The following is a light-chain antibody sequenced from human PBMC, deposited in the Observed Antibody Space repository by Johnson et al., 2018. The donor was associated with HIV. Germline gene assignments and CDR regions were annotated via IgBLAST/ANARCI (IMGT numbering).Light chain of an antibody. V-gene: IGLV1-51*01. CDR2: DNN. Sequence: QSVLTQPPSVSAAPGQKVTISCSGSSSNIGNNYVSWYQQLPGTAPKLLIYDNNKRPSGIPDRFSGSKSGTSATLGITGLQTGDEADYYCGTWDSSMSADVFGPGTKGTGL. J-gene: IGLJ1*01. CDR1: SSNIGNNY. CDR3: GTWDSSMSADV.